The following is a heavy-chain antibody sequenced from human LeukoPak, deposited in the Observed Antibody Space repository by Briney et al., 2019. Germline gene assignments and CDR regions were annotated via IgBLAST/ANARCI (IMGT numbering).Heavy chain of an antibody. CDR1: GFTFSTYW. CDR3: ARDSLSGTYRLDY. CDR2: INSDGSNT. D-gene: IGHD1-26*01. Sequence: SGGSLRLSCAASGFTFSTYWMSWVRQAPGKGLVWVSRINSDGSNTNYADSVKGRFTISRDNAKNTLYLQMNSLRAEDTAVYYCARDSLSGTYRLDYWGQGALVTVSS. V-gene: IGHV3-74*01. J-gene: IGHJ4*02.